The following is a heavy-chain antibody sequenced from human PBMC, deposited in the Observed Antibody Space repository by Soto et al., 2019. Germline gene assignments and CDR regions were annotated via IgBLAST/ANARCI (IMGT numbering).Heavy chain of an antibody. D-gene: IGHD7-27*01. J-gene: IGHJ4*02. CDR3: ARDSWGSDY. CDR2: VSYDGSNK. V-gene: IGHV3-30-3*01. Sequence: GGSLRLSCAASGFTFSSYAMHWVRQAPGKGLEWVAVVSYDGSNKYYADSVKGRFTISRDYAKNTLYLEMNSLRVEDTAVYYCARDSWGSDYWGQGTLVTVS. CDR1: GFTFSSYA.